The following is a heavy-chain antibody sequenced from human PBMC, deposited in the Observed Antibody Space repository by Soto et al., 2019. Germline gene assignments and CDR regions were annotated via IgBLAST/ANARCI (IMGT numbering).Heavy chain of an antibody. V-gene: IGHV3-30-3*01. CDR2: ISYDGSNK. CDR1: GFTFSSYA. Sequence: GGSLRLSCAASGFTFSSYAMHWVRQAPGKGLEWVAVISYDGSNKYYADSVKGRFTISRDNSKNTLYLQMNSLRAEDTAVYYCARDPCSGGSCYPPFFDYWGQGTLATVSS. CDR3: ARDPCSGGSCYPPFFDY. D-gene: IGHD2-15*01. J-gene: IGHJ4*02.